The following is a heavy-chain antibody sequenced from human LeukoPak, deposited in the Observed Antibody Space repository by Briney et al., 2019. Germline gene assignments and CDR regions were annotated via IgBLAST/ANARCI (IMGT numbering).Heavy chain of an antibody. D-gene: IGHD5-18*01. CDR1: ADSINSYY. CDR3: ARHGYIASHFFLHY. Sequence: SETLSLTCTVSADSINSYYWGWVRQPAGRGLEWIGRIYTTGRADYDPSLQSRVTMSVDTSQKQFSLNLRSVTAADTAFYFCARHGYIASHFFLHYWSQGTLVPV. V-gene: IGHV4-4*07. CDR2: IYTTGRA. J-gene: IGHJ4*02.